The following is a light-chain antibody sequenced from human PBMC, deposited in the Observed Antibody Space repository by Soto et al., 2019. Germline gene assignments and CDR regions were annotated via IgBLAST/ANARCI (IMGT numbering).Light chain of an antibody. CDR3: QQYAPSPAIT. Sequence: ETVLTQSPGTLSLSPGERATLSCRASQRVSSNCLVWYQQKPGQAPRLLISGVSTRATGIPDRFSGSGSGTDFTLTISRLEPEDVAVYYCQQYAPSPAITFGQGTRVEIK. CDR1: QRVSSNC. CDR2: GVS. V-gene: IGKV3-20*01. J-gene: IGKJ5*01.